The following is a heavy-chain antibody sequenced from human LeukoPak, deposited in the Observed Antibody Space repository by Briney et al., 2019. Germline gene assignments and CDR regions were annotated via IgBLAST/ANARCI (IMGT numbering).Heavy chain of an antibody. CDR2: ISGSGGST. D-gene: IGHD2-2*01. CDR1: GFTFSSYA. Sequence: PGGSLRLPCAASGFTFSSYAMSWVRQAPGNGLEWVSAISGSGGSTYYADSVKGRFTISRDNSKNTLYLQMNSLRAEDTAVYYCAIRPLIVVVPASDYWGQGTLVTVSS. CDR3: AIRPLIVVVPASDY. V-gene: IGHV3-23*01. J-gene: IGHJ4*02.